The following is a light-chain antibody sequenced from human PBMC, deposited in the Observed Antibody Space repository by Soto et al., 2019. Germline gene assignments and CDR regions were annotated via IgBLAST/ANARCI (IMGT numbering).Light chain of an antibody. Sequence: DIQMTQSPSTLSASVGDRVTIYCRASQSISSWLAWYQQKPGTAPKLLIYNASTYESGVPSRFSGSGSGTEFSLTISSLQPDDFATYYCQQYNSNSAFGQGTKVEI. V-gene: IGKV1-5*03. CDR3: QQYNSNSA. CDR2: NAS. J-gene: IGKJ1*01. CDR1: QSISSW.